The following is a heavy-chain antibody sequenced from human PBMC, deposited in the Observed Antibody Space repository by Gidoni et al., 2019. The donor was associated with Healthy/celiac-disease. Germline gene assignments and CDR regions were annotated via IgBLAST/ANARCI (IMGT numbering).Heavy chain of an antibody. CDR2: IYTSGST. CDR1: GGSISSYY. V-gene: IGHV4-4*07. D-gene: IGHD2-2*01. CDR3: ARDGFVVVPAAASSWFDP. J-gene: IGHJ5*02. Sequence: QVQLQESGPGLVKPSETLSLTCTVSGGSISSYYWSWIRQPAGKGLEWIGRIYTSGSTNYNPSLKSRVTMSVDTSKNQFSLKLSSVTAADTVVYYCARDGFVVVPAAASSWFDPWGQGTLVTVSS.